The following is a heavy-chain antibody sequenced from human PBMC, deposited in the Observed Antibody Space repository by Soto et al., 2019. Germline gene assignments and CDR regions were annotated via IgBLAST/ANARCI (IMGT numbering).Heavy chain of an antibody. CDR2: ISVSGGST. CDR1: GFTFSSYA. V-gene: IGHV3-23*01. CDR3: AKDADSYDSRERGWIDL. Sequence: GGSLRLSCAASGFTFSSYAMSWVRQAPGKGLEWVSGISVSGGSTYHADSVKGRFTISRDNSKKTLDLEMSSLRAEDTAVYYCAKDADSYDSRERGWIDLWGQGILVTVSS. J-gene: IGHJ5*02. D-gene: IGHD3-22*01.